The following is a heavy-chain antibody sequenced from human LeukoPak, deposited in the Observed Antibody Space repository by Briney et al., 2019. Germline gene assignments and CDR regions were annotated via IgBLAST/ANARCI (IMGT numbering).Heavy chain of an antibody. V-gene: IGHV1-24*01. J-gene: IGHJ4*02. CDR3: ATALGFTTPIDY. Sequence: ASVKVSCTVSGYTLTELSMHWVRQAPGKGLEWMGGFDPEDGETIYAQKFQGRVTMTEDTSTDTAYMELSSLRSEDTAVYYCATALGFTTPIDYWGQGTLVTVSS. CDR2: FDPEDGET. D-gene: IGHD3-16*01. CDR1: GYTLTELS.